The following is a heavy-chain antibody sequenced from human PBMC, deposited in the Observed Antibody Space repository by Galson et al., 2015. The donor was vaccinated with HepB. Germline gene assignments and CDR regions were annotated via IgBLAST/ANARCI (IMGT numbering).Heavy chain of an antibody. CDR2: IYTSGST. D-gene: IGHD4-17*01. J-gene: IGHJ3*02. CDR1: GGSISSYY. CDR3: AREAHDYGDRPLAFDI. V-gene: IGHV4-4*07. Sequence: ETLSLTCTVSGGSISSYYWSWIRQPAGKGLEWIGRIYTSGSTNYNPSLKSRVTMSVDTSKNQFSLKLSSVTAADTAVYYCAREAHDYGDRPLAFDIWGQGTMVTVSS.